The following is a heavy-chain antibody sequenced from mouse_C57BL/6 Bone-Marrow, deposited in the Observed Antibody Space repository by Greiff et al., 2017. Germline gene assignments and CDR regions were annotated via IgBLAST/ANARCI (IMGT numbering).Heavy chain of an antibody. CDR1: GYAFSTYW. CDR2: IYPGDGDT. J-gene: IGHJ2*01. Sequence: VKLMESGAELVKPGASVKISCKVSGYAFSTYWMNWVKQRPGKGLEWIGKIYPGDGDTYYNGKFKGKATLTADKSSSTAYMQLSSLTSEDSAVYFCARDWDYFDYWGQGTTLTVSS. D-gene: IGHD4-1*01. V-gene: IGHV1-80*01. CDR3: ARDWDYFDY.